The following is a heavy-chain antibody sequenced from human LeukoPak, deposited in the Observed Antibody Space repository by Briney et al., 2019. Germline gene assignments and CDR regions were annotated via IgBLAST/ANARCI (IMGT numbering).Heavy chain of an antibody. D-gene: IGHD3/OR15-3a*01. Sequence: GGSLRLSCAVSGFTFSRYWLGWVRQAPGKGLEWVANMNQDGSEKYYVDSVKGRFTISRDNAKNSLYLQMNSLRAEDTAVYYCARGYFGTSKYWGQGTLVTVSS. V-gene: IGHV3-7*01. CDR2: MNQDGSEK. CDR3: ARGYFGTSKY. CDR1: GFTFSRYW. J-gene: IGHJ4*02.